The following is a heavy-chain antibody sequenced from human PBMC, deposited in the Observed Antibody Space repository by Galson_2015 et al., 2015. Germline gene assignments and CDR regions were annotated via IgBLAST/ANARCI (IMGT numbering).Heavy chain of an antibody. J-gene: IGHJ4*02. CDR1: GGTFSSYA. CDR2: IIPIFGTA. V-gene: IGHV1-69*06. D-gene: IGHD5-12*01. Sequence: SVKVSCKASGGTFSSYAISWVRQAPGQGLEWMGGIIPIFGTANYAQKFQGRVTITADKSTSTAYMELSSLRSEDTAVYYCARRGDGYDPKYYFDYWGQGTLVTVSS. CDR3: ARRGDGYDPKYYFDY.